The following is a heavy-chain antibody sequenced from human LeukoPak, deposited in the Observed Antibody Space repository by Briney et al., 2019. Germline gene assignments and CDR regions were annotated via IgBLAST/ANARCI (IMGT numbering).Heavy chain of an antibody. CDR2: IIPILGIA. CDR3: ARDELRYFDWLIFWFDP. J-gene: IGHJ5*02. D-gene: IGHD3-9*01. Sequence: SVKVSCTASGGTFSSYAISWVRQAPGQGLEWMGRIIPILGIANYAQKFQGRVTITADKSTSTAYMELSSLRSEDTAVYYCARDELRYFDWLIFWFDPWGQGTLVTVSS. V-gene: IGHV1-69*04. CDR1: GGTFSSYA.